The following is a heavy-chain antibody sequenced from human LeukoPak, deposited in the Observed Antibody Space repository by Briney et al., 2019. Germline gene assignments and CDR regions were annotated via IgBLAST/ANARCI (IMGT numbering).Heavy chain of an antibody. CDR1: GYTFTGYY. V-gene: IGHV1-2*02. CDR3: ARDYLAFSGGSCYFDY. Sequence: ASVKVSCKASGYTFTGYYMHWVRQAPGQGLEWMGWINPNSGGTNYAQKFQGRVTMTRDTSISTAYMELSRLRSDVTAVYYCARDYLAFSGGSCYFDYWGQGTLVTVSS. D-gene: IGHD2-15*01. CDR2: INPNSGGT. J-gene: IGHJ4*02.